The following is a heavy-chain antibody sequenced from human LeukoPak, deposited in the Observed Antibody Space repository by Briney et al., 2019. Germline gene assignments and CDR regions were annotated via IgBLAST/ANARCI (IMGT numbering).Heavy chain of an antibody. V-gene: IGHV4-34*01. CDR2: INHSGST. CDR3: ARAHYGEDAFDI. CDR1: GGSFSGYY. J-gene: IGHJ3*02. D-gene: IGHD4-17*01. Sequence: PSETLSLTCAVYGGSFSGYYWSWIRQPPGKGLEWIGEINHSGSTNYNPSLKSRVTISVDKSKNQFSLKLSSVTAADTAVYYCARAHYGEDAFDIWGQGTMVTVSS.